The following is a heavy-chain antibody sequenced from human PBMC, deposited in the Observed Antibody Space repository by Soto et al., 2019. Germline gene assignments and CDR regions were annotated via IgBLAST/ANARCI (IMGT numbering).Heavy chain of an antibody. CDR2: IYYSGST. Sequence: QLQLQESGPGLVKPSETLSLTCTVSGGSISSSSYYWGWIRQPPGKGLEWIGSIYYSGSTYYNPSLRGRVTIPVDTSKNQFPLKLSSVTAADTAVYYCAAPYYYFWRVYAFEIWGQGTLVTVSP. J-gene: IGHJ3*02. D-gene: IGHD3-3*01. CDR1: GGSISSSSYY. CDR3: AAPYYYFWRVYAFEI. V-gene: IGHV4-39*01.